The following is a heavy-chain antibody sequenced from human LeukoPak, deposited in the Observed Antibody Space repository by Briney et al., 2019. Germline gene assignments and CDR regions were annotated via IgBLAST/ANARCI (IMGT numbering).Heavy chain of an antibody. D-gene: IGHD1-26*01. CDR3: ARNGGSGTYYDGSVDY. V-gene: IGHV4-59*10. CDR2: IYTSEST. J-gene: IGHJ4*02. Sequence: SETLSLTCAVSGCSISSYYWSWIRQSAGKGLEWIGLIYTSESTNYNPSLKSRLTMSVDTSTNQFFLKLIYVMAADTAVDYFARNGGSGTYYDGSVDYCGEGTLGTVSS. CDR1: GCSISSYY.